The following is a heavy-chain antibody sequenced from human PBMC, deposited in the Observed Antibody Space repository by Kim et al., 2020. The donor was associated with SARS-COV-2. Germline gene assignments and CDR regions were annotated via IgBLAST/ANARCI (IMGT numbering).Heavy chain of an antibody. CDR1: GFTFSSYW. D-gene: IGHD3-10*01. J-gene: IGHJ6*02. V-gene: IGHV3-74*01. CDR3: ARVGGIMVRGVIPWDDV. CDR2: INSDGSST. Sequence: GGSLRLSCAASGFTFSSYWMHWVRQAPGKGLVWVSRINSDGSSTSYADSVTGRFTISSDNAKNTLSLQMNRLRDEDTAVYYCARVGGIMVRGVIPWDDVWGQGTTVTVSS.